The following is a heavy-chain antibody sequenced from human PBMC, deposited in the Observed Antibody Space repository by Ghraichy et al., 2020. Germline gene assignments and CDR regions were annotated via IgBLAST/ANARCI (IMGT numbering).Heavy chain of an antibody. CDR3: AKDITMIVVVRRGY. CDR2: ISGSGGST. D-gene: IGHD3-22*01. CDR1: GFTFSSYA. J-gene: IGHJ4*02. Sequence: GGSLRLSCAASGFTFSSYAMSWVRQAPGKGLEWVSVISGSGGSTYYADSVKGRFTISRDNSKNTLYLQMNSLRAEDTAVDYCAKDITMIVVVRRGYWGQGTLVTVSS. V-gene: IGHV3-23*01.